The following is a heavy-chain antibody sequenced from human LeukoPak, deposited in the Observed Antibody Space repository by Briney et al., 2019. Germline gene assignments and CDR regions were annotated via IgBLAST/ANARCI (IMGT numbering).Heavy chain of an antibody. D-gene: IGHD3-9*01. CDR1: GGSICSYN. CDR2: IYYSGST. V-gene: IGHV4-59*08. CDR3: ARQGRYFDWLFYDAFDI. J-gene: IGHJ3*02. Sequence: SETLSLTCTVSGGSICSYNWSWIWHTPGRRMGWIGHIYYSGSTNYNPALTSRVTISVDTSKNQFSLKLSSVTAADTAVYYCARQGRYFDWLFYDAFDIWGQGTMVTVSS.